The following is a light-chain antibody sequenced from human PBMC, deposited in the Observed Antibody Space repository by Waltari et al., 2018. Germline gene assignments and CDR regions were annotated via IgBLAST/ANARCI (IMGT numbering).Light chain of an antibody. J-gene: IGKJ4*01. CDR1: QTVRTTY. Sequence: EIVLTQSPGTLSLSPGERATLSCRASQTVRTTYLAWYQQKPGQAPPLPIYGASSRDTGIPDRFSGSGSGTDFSLTISSLEPEDFAVYYCQQYDVSPLTFGGGTKVEIK. V-gene: IGKV3-20*01. CDR2: GAS. CDR3: QQYDVSPLT.